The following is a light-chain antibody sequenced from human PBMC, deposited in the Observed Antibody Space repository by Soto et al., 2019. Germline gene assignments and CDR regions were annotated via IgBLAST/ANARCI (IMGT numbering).Light chain of an antibody. CDR3: XQLNSYPLT. CDR1: QGISSY. J-gene: IGKJ3*01. Sequence: DIQLTQSPSFLSASVGDRVTITCRASQGISSYLAWYQQKPGKAPKLLIYAASTLQSGVPSRFSGSGSGTEXXXTISXLXPEDFATYYCXQLNSYPLTFGPGTKVDIK. CDR2: AAS. V-gene: IGKV1-9*01.